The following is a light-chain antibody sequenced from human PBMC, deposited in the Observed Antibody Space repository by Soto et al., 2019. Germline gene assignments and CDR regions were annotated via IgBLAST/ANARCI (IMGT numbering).Light chain of an antibody. CDR3: AAWDDSVPGYV. CDR2: SND. CDR1: NSNIGSNI. V-gene: IGLV1-44*01. Sequence: QSVVTQPPSASGTPGQRVTISCSGSNSNIGSNIVNWYRQLPGTAPKLLISSNDQRPSGVPDRFSGSKSGTSASLAISGLQSEDEADYYCAAWDDSVPGYVFGTGPKVTVL. J-gene: IGLJ1*01.